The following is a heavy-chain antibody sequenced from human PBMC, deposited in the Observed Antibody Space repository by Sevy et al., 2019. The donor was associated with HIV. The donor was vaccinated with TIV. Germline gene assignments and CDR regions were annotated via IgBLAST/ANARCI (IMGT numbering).Heavy chain of an antibody. CDR2: ISSSGSTI. Sequence: GGSLRLSCAASGFTFSDYYMSWIRQAPGKGLEWLSYISSSGSTIYYADSVKGRFIISRDNAKNSLYLQMNSLRAEDTAVYYCAKIVWNSGWFSNNWYFDLWGRGTLVTVSS. J-gene: IGHJ2*01. CDR3: AKIVWNSGWFSNNWYFDL. D-gene: IGHD6-19*01. CDR1: GFTFSDYY. V-gene: IGHV3-11*01.